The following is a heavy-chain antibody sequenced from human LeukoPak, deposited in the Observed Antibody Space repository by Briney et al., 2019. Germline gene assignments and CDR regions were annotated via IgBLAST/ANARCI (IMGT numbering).Heavy chain of an antibody. Sequence: PGWSLRLSRVAEGSSCRASATPGVRPANGKRLEKVGRIRGKANSYATAYAASVKGRFTISRDDSKNTAYLQMNSLKTEDTAVYYCTRHSPSYYYDSSGYYRIAEYFQHWGQGTLVTVSS. J-gene: IGHJ1*01. CDR1: GSSCRASA. CDR2: IRGKANSYAT. D-gene: IGHD3-22*01. CDR3: TRHSPSYYYDSSGYYRIAEYFQH. V-gene: IGHV3-73*01.